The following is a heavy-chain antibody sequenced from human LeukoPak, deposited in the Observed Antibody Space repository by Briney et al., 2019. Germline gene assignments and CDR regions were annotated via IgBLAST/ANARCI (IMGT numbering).Heavy chain of an antibody. Sequence: SVKVSCKASGGTFSSYAISWVRQAPGQGLEWMGGIIPIFGTANYAQKFQGRVTITADESTSTAYMELSSLRSEDTAVYYCARDRGITGTTGYWGQGTLVTVPS. D-gene: IGHD1-20*01. J-gene: IGHJ4*02. CDR1: GGTFSSYA. V-gene: IGHV1-69*13. CDR3: ARDRGITGTTGY. CDR2: IIPIFGTA.